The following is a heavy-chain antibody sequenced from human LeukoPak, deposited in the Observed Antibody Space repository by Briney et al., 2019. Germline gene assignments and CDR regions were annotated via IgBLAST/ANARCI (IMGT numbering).Heavy chain of an antibody. V-gene: IGHV3-23*01. CDR2: ISGSGGST. CDR1: GFTFSNAW. Sequence: PGGSLRLSCAASGFTFSNAWMSWVRQAPGKGLEWVSAISGSGGSTYYADSVKGRFTISRDNSKNTLYLQMNSLRAEDTAVYYCAKAWVDTASTYFDSWGQGTLVTVSS. CDR3: AKAWVDTASTYFDS. J-gene: IGHJ4*02. D-gene: IGHD5-18*01.